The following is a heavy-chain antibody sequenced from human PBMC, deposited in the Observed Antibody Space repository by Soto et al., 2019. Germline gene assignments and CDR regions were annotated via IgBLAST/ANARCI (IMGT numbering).Heavy chain of an antibody. CDR3: ARHKEPSNGPTTGFY. D-gene: IGHD6-25*01. J-gene: IGHJ1*01. CDR2: IYPGDSDT. Sequence: GESLKISCKCSGYSFPSYLIGWVRQMPGKGLEWMGMIYPGDSDTRYSPSFQGQFTMSADKSISTAHLQLRNVKASDTAIYDYARHKEPSNGPTTGFYWGQGILVTLSS. V-gene: IGHV5-51*01. CDR1: GYSFPSYL.